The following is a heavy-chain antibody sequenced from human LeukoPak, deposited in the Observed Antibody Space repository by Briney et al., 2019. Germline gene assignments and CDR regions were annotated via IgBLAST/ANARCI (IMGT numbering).Heavy chain of an antibody. CDR2: INSDGSST. Sequence: PGGSLRLSCAASGFTFSSYWMHWVRQAPGKGLVWVSRINSDGSSTSYADSVKGRFTISRDNAKNTLYLQLNSLRAEDTAVYYCARGDPTGTSYYYYGMDVWGQGTTVTVSS. CDR1: GFTFSSYW. V-gene: IGHV3-74*01. CDR3: ARGDPTGTSYYYYGMDV. J-gene: IGHJ6*02. D-gene: IGHD1-7*01.